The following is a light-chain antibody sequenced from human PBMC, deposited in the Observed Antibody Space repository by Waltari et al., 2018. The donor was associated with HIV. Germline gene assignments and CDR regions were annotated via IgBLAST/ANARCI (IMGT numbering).Light chain of an antibody. V-gene: IGLV1-47*01. CDR3: AAWDDSLSGWV. J-gene: IGLJ3*02. CDR1: SSTIGDNY. Sequence: QSALTQPPSTSGTPGQTVTIPCSGSSSTIGDNYVSWYQQLPGTAPKLLIYRNSQRPSGVRDRVFGSKSGTSASLAINDLRSEDEAEYHWAAWDDSLSGWVFGGGTNLTVL. CDR2: RNS.